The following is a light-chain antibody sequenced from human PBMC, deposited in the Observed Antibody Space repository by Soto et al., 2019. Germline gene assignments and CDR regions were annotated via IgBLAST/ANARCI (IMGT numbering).Light chain of an antibody. Sequence: QSVLTQSPSVSGAPGQRVTLSCTGSSSNIGAGFDVHWYQHLPGTAPKVLIYGNSNRPSGVPDRFSGSKSGTSASLAITGLQAEDEADYYCCSYAGSYTWVFGGGTKLTVL. CDR1: SSNIGAGFD. V-gene: IGLV1-40*01. CDR3: CSYAGSYTWV. CDR2: GNS. J-gene: IGLJ3*02.